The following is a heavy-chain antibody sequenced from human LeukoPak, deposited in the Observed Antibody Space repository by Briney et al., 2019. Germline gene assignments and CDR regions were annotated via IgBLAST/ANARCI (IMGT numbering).Heavy chain of an antibody. Sequence: ASVKVSCKASGYTFTSYGISWVRQAPGQGLEWMGWFSAYNGNTNYAQKLQGRVTMTTDTSTSTAYMELRSLRSDDTAVYYCAREDTYYDFWSGYYGTNWFDPWGQGTLVTVSS. D-gene: IGHD3-3*01. J-gene: IGHJ5*02. CDR3: AREDTYYDFWSGYYGTNWFDP. V-gene: IGHV1-18*01. CDR2: FSAYNGNT. CDR1: GYTFTSYG.